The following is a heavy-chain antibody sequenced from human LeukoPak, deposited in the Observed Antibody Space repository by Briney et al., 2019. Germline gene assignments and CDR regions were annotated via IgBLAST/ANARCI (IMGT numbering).Heavy chain of an antibody. Sequence: SGLALVKPTQPLTLTCTFSGFSLSTTGMCVSWIRQPPGKALEWLAVSEWDDDKYYSTSLKTRLTISKDTSKNQVVLTMTNMDPVDTATYYCAHILRYCAGEAESSQDVWGQGTTVTVSS. D-gene: IGHD2-21*01. J-gene: IGHJ6*02. CDR2: SEWDDDK. CDR3: AHILRYCAGEAESSQDV. CDR1: GFSLSTTGMC. V-gene: IGHV2-70*13.